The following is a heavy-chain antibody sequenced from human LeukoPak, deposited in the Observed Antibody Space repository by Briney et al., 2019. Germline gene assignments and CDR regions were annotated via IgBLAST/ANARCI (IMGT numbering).Heavy chain of an antibody. V-gene: IGHV3-7*01. Sequence: GGSLRLSCAASRFAFSSYWMSWVRQAPGKGLEWVANMKLDGGDKYYVGSVKGRFTISGDNAKNSLYLQMNSLRADDTAVYYCARGSRGAFDIWGQGTMVTVSS. J-gene: IGHJ3*02. D-gene: IGHD6-19*01. CDR1: RFAFSSYW. CDR3: ARGSRGAFDI. CDR2: MKLDGGDK.